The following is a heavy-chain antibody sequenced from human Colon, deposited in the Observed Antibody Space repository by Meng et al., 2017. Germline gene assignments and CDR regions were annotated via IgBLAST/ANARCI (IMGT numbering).Heavy chain of an antibody. V-gene: IGHV4-4*02. CDR2: IYHIGST. D-gene: IGHD3-10*01. J-gene: IGHJ5*02. CDR3: ARENDSGNSYNH. Sequence: QWQLQESGPGLVKPSGTLSLTCAVSGTSISRSNWWTWVRQAPGKGLEWIGEIYHIGSTNYNPSLKSRVTILVDESKNEFSLKLTSVTAADTAVYYCARENDSGNSYNHWGRGTLVTVSS. CDR1: GTSISRSNW.